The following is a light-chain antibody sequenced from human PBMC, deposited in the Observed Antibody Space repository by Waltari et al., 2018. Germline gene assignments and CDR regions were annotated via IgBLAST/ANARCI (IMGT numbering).Light chain of an antibody. Sequence: SSELTQDPAVSVAMGQTVRITCQGDSLSSYYSSWYQQRPGQAPILVIYDKNNRPSGDPDRFSGSSSHNTGSLTITGAQAEDEASYYCHSRDASGVAGSFGGGTKLTVL. CDR2: DKN. J-gene: IGLJ2*01. CDR3: HSRDASGVAGS. CDR1: SLSSYY. V-gene: IGLV3-19*01.